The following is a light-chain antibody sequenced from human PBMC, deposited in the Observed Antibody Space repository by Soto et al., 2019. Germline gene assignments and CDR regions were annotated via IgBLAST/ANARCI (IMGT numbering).Light chain of an antibody. CDR3: QQYDDWRLLT. Sequence: EVVMTQSPATLSVSPGDKATLSCRASQSVSSHLAWYQQKPGQAPRLLIYGASTRASGVPARFSGSGSGTEFTLTVSRLQSEDFAIYYCQQYDDWRLLTFGGGTKVEI. CDR1: QSVSSH. J-gene: IGKJ4*02. CDR2: GAS. V-gene: IGKV3-15*01.